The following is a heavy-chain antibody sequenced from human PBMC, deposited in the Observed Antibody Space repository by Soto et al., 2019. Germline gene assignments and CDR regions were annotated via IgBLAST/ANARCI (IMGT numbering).Heavy chain of an antibody. CDR3: ARERVAGRPYFDY. D-gene: IGHD6-19*01. J-gene: IGHJ4*02. V-gene: IGHV1-69*01. CDR1: GGTFSTYT. Sequence: QVHLVQSGTEVRKPGSSVTVSCKVSGGTFSTYTISWVRQAPGQGLQWMGGITPILRETTYAQNFQGRLTITADESTSTVYMELSSLGSEDTAVYYCARERVAGRPYFDYWGQGTLVTVSS. CDR2: ITPILRET.